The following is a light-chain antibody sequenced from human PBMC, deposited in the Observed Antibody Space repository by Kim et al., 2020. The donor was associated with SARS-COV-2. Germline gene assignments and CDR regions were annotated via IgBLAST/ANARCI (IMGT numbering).Light chain of an antibody. CDR3: HQYNDRPPWT. CDR2: DAS. V-gene: IGKV3-15*01. Sequence: CPGERATLSCRASQSVSHYLAWYQQKPGQPPRLVIYDASFRAAGIPARFTGSGSETDFTLTISSLQSEDFAVYYCHQYNDRPPWTFGQGTKVEIK. J-gene: IGKJ1*01. CDR1: QSVSHY.